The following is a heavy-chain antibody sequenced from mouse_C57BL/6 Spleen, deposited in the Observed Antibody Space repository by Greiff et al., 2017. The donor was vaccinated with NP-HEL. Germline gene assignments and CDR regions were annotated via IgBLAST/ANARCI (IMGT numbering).Heavy chain of an antibody. Sequence: QVQLQQPGAELVMPGASVKLSCKASGYTFTSYWMHWVKQRPGQGLEWIGEIDPSDSYTNYNQKFKGKSTLTVDKSSSTAYMQLSSLTSEDSAVYYCTRHYSNGGFAYWGQGTLVTVSA. CDR2: IDPSDSYT. CDR1: GYTFTSYW. D-gene: IGHD2-5*01. CDR3: TRHYSNGGFAY. J-gene: IGHJ3*01. V-gene: IGHV1-69*01.